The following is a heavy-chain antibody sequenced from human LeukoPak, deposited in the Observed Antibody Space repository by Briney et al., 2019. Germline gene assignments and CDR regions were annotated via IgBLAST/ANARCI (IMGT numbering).Heavy chain of an antibody. D-gene: IGHD3-22*01. Sequence: PSETLSLTCTVPGGSISSSSYYWGWIRQPPGKGLEWIGSIYYSGSTYYNPSLKSRVTISVDTSKNQFSLKLSSVTAADTAVYYCASVPGYYYDSSGYDHWGQGTLVTVSS. CDR3: ASVPGYYYDSSGYDH. V-gene: IGHV4-39*01. CDR2: IYYSGST. CDR1: GGSISSSSYY. J-gene: IGHJ4*02.